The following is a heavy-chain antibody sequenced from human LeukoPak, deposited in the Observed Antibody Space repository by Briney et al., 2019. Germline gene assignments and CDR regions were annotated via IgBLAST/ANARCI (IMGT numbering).Heavy chain of an antibody. CDR3: AGDTIFADTFFDY. CDR2: IYYSGST. J-gene: IGHJ4*02. CDR1: GGSFSGYY. Sequence: PSETLSLTCAVYGGSFSGYYWSWIRQPPGKGLEWIGSIYYSGSTYYNPSLKSRVTISVDTSKNQFSLKLSSVTAADTAVYYCAGDTIFADTFFDYWGQGTLVTVSS. V-gene: IGHV4-34*01. D-gene: IGHD3-3*01.